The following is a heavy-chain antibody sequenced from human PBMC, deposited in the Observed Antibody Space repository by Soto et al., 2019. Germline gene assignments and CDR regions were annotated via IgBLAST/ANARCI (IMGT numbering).Heavy chain of an antibody. CDR2: ISYDGSNK. CDR1: GFTSSSYA. V-gene: IGHV3-30-3*01. Sequence: GGSLRLSCAASGFTSSSYAMHWVRQAPGKGLEWVAVISYDGSNKYYADSVKGRFTISRDNSKNTLYLQMNSLRAEDTAVYYCAKADYSSGWYDYYYGMDVWGQGTTVTVSS. CDR3: AKADYSSGWYDYYYGMDV. J-gene: IGHJ6*02. D-gene: IGHD6-19*01.